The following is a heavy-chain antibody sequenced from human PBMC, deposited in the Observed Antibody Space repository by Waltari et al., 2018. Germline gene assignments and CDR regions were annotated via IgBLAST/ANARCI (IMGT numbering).Heavy chain of an antibody. CDR2: IRYDGSNK. CDR1: GFTFSSDG. D-gene: IGHD1-26*01. V-gene: IGHV3-30*02. Sequence: QVQLAESGGGVVQPGGSLRLSCAASGFTFSSDGMHWVRPAPGKGLEWVAFIRYDGSNKYYADSVKGRFTISRDNSKNTLYLQMNSLRAEDTAVYYCAKDSGAWELLSLSYMDVWGKGTTVTVSS. CDR3: AKDSGAWELLSLSYMDV. J-gene: IGHJ6*03.